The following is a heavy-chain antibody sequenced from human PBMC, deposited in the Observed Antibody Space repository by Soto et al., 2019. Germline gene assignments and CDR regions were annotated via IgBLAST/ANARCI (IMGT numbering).Heavy chain of an antibody. D-gene: IGHD3-10*01. CDR2: IYYSGST. J-gene: IGHJ5*02. V-gene: IGHV4-39*01. CDR1: VGSISSSSYY. Sequence: SETLSLTCTVSVGSISSSSYYWGWIRQPPGKGLEWIGSIYYSGSTYYNPSLKSRVTISVDTSKNQFSLKLSSVTAADTAVYYCARRGDTMVRGDRIWFDPWGQGTLVTVSS. CDR3: ARRGDTMVRGDRIWFDP.